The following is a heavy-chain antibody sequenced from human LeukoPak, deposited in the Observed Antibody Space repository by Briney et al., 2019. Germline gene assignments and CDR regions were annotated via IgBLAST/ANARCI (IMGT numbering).Heavy chain of an antibody. CDR2: ISSSGSTI. D-gene: IGHD3-9*01. Sequence: GGSLRLSCTASGFTFGDYAMSWVRQAPGKGLEWVSYISSSGSTIYYADSVKGRFTIFRDNAKNSLYLQMNSLRAEDTAVYYCARDSRGAYDILTGYWDYWGQGTLVTVSS. CDR3: ARDSRGAYDILTGYWDY. J-gene: IGHJ4*02. V-gene: IGHV3-48*03. CDR1: GFTFGDYA.